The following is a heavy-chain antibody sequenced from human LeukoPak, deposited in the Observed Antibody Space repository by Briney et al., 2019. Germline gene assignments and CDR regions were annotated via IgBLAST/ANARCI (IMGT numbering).Heavy chain of an antibody. D-gene: IGHD3-22*01. V-gene: IGHV3-66*01. Sequence: GGSLRLSCEASGFTFSLYIMNWVRQAPGKGLEWVSVIYSGDTTYYAESVKGRFTISRDISKNTLYLQMNSLRAEDTAVYYCARDWYFDSSGYYYSTPWGQGTLVTVSS. CDR1: GFTFSLYI. J-gene: IGHJ5*02. CDR3: ARDWYFDSSGYYYSTP. CDR2: IYSGDTT.